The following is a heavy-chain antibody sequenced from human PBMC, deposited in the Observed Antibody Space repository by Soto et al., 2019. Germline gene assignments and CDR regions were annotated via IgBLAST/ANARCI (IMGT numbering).Heavy chain of an antibody. J-gene: IGHJ6*02. D-gene: IGHD3-10*01. CDR2: ISYDGSNK. CDR1: GFTFSSYA. CDR3: ASDRGDLMDV. V-gene: IGHV3-30-3*01. Sequence: GGSLRLSCAASGFTFSSYAMHWVRQAPGKGLEWVAVISYDGSNKYYVDSVKGRFTISRDNSKNTLYLQMNSLRAEDTAVYYCASDRGDLMDVWGQGTTVTVSS.